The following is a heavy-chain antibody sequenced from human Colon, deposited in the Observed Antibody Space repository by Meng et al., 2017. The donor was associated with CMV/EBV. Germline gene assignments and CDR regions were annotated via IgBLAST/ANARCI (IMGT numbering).Heavy chain of an antibody. CDR2: IRSSGSTT. Sequence: GGSLRLSCAASGFSFSSYDMNWVRQAPGKGLEWVSHIRSSGSTTYYADSVKGRFTVSRDNAKNSLFLQSSSLGAEDTVIYCWARRVGYAINAFDFWGQGTVVTVSS. CDR3: ARRVGYAINAFDF. D-gene: IGHD5-18*01. J-gene: IGHJ3*01. CDR1: GFSFSSYD. V-gene: IGHV3-48*03.